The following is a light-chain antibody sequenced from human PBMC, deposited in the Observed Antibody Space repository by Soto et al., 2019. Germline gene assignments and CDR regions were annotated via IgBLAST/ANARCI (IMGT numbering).Light chain of an antibody. Sequence: PGESATLSSRASQSVSSYLAWYQQKPGQAPRLLIYDASNRATGIPARFSGSGSGTDFTLAISSLEPEDFAVYYCQQRSNWPTFGGGTKVDIK. CDR2: DAS. CDR3: QQRSNWPT. CDR1: QSVSSY. J-gene: IGKJ4*01. V-gene: IGKV3-11*01.